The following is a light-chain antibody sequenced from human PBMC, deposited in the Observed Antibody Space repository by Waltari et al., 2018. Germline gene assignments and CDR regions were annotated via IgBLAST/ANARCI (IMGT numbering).Light chain of an antibody. V-gene: IGLV2-14*03. CDR3: TSYTSSDSWV. Sequence: QSALTQPASVSGSPGQSITISCTGTSRDVGGFNYVSWYKHHPNRAPQLMIYGVNKRPSGVSVRFSGSKSDNTASLTISGLQADDEADYYCTSYTSSDSWVFGGGTKLTVL. CDR1: SRDVGGFNY. J-gene: IGLJ3*02. CDR2: GVN.